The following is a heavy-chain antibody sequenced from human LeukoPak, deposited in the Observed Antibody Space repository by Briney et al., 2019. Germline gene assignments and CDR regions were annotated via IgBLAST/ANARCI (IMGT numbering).Heavy chain of an antibody. CDR1: GGSISSGGYY. Sequence: SETLSLTCTVSGGSISSGGYYSSWIRQHPGKGLEWIGYIYYSGSTYYNPSLKSRVTISVDTSKNQFSLKLGSVTAADTAVYYCARGPRIAAVGWFDPWGQGTLVTVSS. J-gene: IGHJ5*02. CDR2: IYYSGST. D-gene: IGHD6-25*01. CDR3: ARGPRIAAVGWFDP. V-gene: IGHV4-31*03.